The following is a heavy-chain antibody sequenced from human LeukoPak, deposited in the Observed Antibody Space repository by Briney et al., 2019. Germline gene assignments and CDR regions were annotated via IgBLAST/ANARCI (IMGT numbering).Heavy chain of an antibody. J-gene: IGHJ4*02. CDR1: GFTFSSYG. CDR3: AKAAHYYGSGSYSTSDYYFDY. Sequence: GGSLRLSCAASGFTFSSYGMHWVRQAPGKGLEWAAVISYDGSNKYNADSVKGRFTISRDNSKNTLYLQMNSLRAEDTAVYYCAKAAHYYGSGSYSTSDYYFDYWGQGTLVTVSS. CDR2: ISYDGSNK. D-gene: IGHD3-10*01. V-gene: IGHV3-30*18.